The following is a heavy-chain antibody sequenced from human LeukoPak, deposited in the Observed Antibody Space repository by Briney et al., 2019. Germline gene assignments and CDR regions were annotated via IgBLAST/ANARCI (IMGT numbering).Heavy chain of an antibody. CDR1: GGSFSGYY. D-gene: IGHD3-3*01. CDR3: ARGAEYYAIWRGYAGYSDY. V-gene: IGHV4-34*01. J-gene: IGHJ4*02. Sequence: SETLSLTCAVYGGSFSGYYWSWIRQPPVKGLEWIGEINHSGSTNYNPSLKSRVTISVDTSKNQFSLRLSSVTAADTAVYFCARGAEYYAIWRGYAGYSDYWGQGISVTVSS. CDR2: INHSGST.